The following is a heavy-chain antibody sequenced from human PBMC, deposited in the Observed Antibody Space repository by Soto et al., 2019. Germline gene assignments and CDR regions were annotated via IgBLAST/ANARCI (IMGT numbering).Heavy chain of an antibody. CDR3: ARTPDH. CDR2: IYYRGST. V-gene: IGHV4-31*03. Sequence: QLQLQESGPGLVKPAQTLSLTCTVSGGSISRGGYHWSWIRQHPGKVLEWIGYIYYRGSTYYNPSLNSRVTISVDTSKNQFSMKLSSVTAADTAVYYWARTPDHWGQGTLVNVAS. D-gene: IGHD2-15*01. CDR1: GGSISRGGYH. J-gene: IGHJ4*02.